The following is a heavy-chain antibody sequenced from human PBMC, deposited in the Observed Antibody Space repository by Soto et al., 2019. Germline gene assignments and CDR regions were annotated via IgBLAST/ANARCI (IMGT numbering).Heavy chain of an antibody. D-gene: IGHD3-10*02. CDR3: AKAVRGLSPFDF. CDR2: IGSSGGST. CDR1: GFTFNSYA. V-gene: IGHV3-23*01. J-gene: IGHJ4*02. Sequence: GGSLRLSCAASGFTFNSYAMTWVRQTPGKGLEWVSAIGSSGGSTYYADSVKGRFTISRDNSKNTLYLQINNLRAEDTAVYYCAKAVRGLSPFDFWGQGTLVTVSS.